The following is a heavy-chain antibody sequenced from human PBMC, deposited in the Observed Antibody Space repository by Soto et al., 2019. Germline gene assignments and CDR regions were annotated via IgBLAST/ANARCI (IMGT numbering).Heavy chain of an antibody. CDR1: GGSLTSYP. D-gene: IGHD1-26*01. Sequence: QMEQSGAEVRKPGSSVKVSCKPSGGSLTSYPMAWVRQAPGQGFEWMGGIIPIHGTTEYAQKFQGRVTITAAESTNRATLELTGLTYEDTAVYYCARCWELVSWGQGTLVTVSS. CDR3: ARCWELVS. CDR2: IIPIHGTT. J-gene: IGHJ4*02. V-gene: IGHV1-69*01.